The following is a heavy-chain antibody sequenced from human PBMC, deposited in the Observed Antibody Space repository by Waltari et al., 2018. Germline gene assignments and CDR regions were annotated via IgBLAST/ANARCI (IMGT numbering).Heavy chain of an antibody. CDR3: AREIDRGPGRWFDP. J-gene: IGHJ5*02. CDR2: VYTSGST. V-gene: IGHV4-4*07. D-gene: IGHD1-26*01. Sequence: QVQLQESGPGLVKPSETLSLPCTVPGGSISGYYWNWIRQPAGKGLEWIGRVYTSGSTNYNPSLKSRVTMSVDTSKNQFSLKLSSVTAADTAVYFCAREIDRGPGRWFDPWGQGTLVTVSS. CDR1: GGSISGYY.